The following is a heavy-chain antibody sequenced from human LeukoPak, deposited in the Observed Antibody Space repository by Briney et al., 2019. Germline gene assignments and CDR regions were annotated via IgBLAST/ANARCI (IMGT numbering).Heavy chain of an antibody. Sequence: GSVKVSCKASGYTFTTYYMHWVRQAPGQGLEWMGIIDPSGGSTSYAQKFQGRVTMTRDTSTSTVYMELSSLRSDDAAVYYCARLSQQTFDIWDQGTLVTVSS. V-gene: IGHV1-46*01. CDR1: GYTFTTYY. J-gene: IGHJ3*02. CDR3: ARLSQQTFDI. CDR2: IDPSGGST.